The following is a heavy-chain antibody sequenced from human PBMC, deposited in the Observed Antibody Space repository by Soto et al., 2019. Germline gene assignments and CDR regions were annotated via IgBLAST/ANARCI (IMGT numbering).Heavy chain of an antibody. Sequence: GGSLRQTFVDSEFTFRDGWRNWVRQAPGKGLVWVSRISPDGSNTNYADSVKGRFTISRDNAKNTVYLQMNSLRAEDTALYYGERDNWKSYWGQGTVVTVSS. J-gene: IGHJ4*02. CDR3: ERDNWKSY. V-gene: IGHV3-74*01. CDR2: ISPDGSNT. D-gene: IGHD1-20*01. CDR1: EFTFRDGW.